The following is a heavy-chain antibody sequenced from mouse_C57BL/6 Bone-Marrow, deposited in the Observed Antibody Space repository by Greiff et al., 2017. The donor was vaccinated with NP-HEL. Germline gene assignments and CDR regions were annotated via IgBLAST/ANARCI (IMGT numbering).Heavy chain of an antibody. CDR2: SRNKANDYTT. CDR1: GFTFSDFY. J-gene: IGHJ4*01. V-gene: IGHV7-1*01. CDR3: ARVTGYYAMDY. Sequence: EVKLMESGGGLVQSGRSLRLSCATSGFTFSDFYMEWVRQAPGKGLEWIAASRNKANDYTTEYSASVKGRFIVSRDTSQSILYLQMNALRAEDTAIYYCARVTGYYAMDYWGQGTSVTVSS.